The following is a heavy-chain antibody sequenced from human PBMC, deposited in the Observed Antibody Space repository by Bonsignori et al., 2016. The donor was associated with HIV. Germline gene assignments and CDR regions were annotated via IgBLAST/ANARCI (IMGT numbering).Heavy chain of an antibody. V-gene: IGHV3-30*18. D-gene: IGHD3-10*01. CDR2: ISYDGSNK. CDR1: GFTFSSYG. CDR3: AKDRMVRGPIDY. J-gene: IGHJ4*02. Sequence: GGSLRLSCAASGFTFSSYGMHWVRQAPGKGLEWVAVISYDGSNKYYADSVKGRFTISRDNSKNTLYLQMNSLRAEDTAVYYCAKDRMVRGPIDYWGQGTLVTVSS.